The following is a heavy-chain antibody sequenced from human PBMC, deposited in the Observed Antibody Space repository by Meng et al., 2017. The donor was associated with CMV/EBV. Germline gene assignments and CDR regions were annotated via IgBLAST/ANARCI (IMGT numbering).Heavy chain of an antibody. CDR1: GFTFRHYI. V-gene: IGHV3-30-3*01. J-gene: IGHJ4*02. CDR2: LSPDGRNI. Sequence: LSCSASGFTFRHYIMYWVRPAPGKVLESVAALSPDGRNIYYPDSVKGRFPISRDNSKNLVYLQMNSLRAGDTAVYYCAREPSFGDYDYWGQGTLVTVSS. CDR3: AREPSFGDYDY. D-gene: IGHD4-17*01.